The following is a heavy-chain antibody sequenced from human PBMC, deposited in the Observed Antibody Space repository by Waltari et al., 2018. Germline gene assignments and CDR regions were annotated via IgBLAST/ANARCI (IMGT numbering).Heavy chain of an antibody. CDR2: ISSSSSTI. CDR3: ARGGVVWSGYYYFDY. D-gene: IGHD3-3*01. CDR1: GFTFSSYS. Sequence: EVQLVESGGGLVQPGGSLRLSCAASGFTFSSYSMNCVRQAPGKGLEWVSYISSSSSTIYYADSVKGRFTISRDNAKNSLYRQMNSLRAEDTAVYYCARGGVVWSGYYYFDYWGQGTLVTVSS. J-gene: IGHJ4*02. V-gene: IGHV3-48*04.